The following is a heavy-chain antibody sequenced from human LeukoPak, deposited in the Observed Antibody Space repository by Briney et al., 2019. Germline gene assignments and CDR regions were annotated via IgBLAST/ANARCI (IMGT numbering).Heavy chain of an antibody. CDR2: ISSSSSYI. Sequence: GGSLRLSCVASGFTFSNHAMNWVRQAPGKGLEWASSISSSSSYIYYADSVKGRFTISRDNAKNSLYLQMNSLRAEDTAVYYCAKTRPLDSSSWSHGDYWGQGTLVTVSS. D-gene: IGHD6-13*01. CDR1: GFTFSNHA. J-gene: IGHJ4*02. V-gene: IGHV3-21*01. CDR3: AKTRPLDSSSWSHGDY.